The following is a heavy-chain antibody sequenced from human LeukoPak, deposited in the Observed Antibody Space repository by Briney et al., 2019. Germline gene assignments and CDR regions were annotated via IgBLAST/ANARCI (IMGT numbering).Heavy chain of an antibody. CDR2: IYYSGST. J-gene: IGHJ4*02. V-gene: IGHV4-59*01. CDR3: ARDRADGSGYYGYYFDY. Sequence: SETLSLTCLVSGGSIGTYYWSWIRQPPGKGLEWIGHIYYSGSTDYNPSLRSRVTISVDTSKNQFSLRLSSVTAADTAVYYCARDRADGSGYYGYYFDYWGQGTLVSVSS. CDR1: GGSIGTYY. D-gene: IGHD3-22*01.